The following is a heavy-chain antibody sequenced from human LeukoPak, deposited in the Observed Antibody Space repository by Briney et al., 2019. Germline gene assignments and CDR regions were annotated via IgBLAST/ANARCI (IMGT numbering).Heavy chain of an antibody. J-gene: IGHJ4*02. CDR2: INPSSDDT. D-gene: IGHD1-26*01. CDR3: ARGGHTSTADFYFDY. Sequence: ASVKVSCKASGYTFTDYYIHWVRQAPGQGPEWMGWINPSSDDTNYAQDFQGRVTMTRDTSITTAYLELNSLKSDDTAVYYCARGGHTSTADFYFDYWGQGTLVTVSS. CDR1: GYTFTDYY. V-gene: IGHV1-2*02.